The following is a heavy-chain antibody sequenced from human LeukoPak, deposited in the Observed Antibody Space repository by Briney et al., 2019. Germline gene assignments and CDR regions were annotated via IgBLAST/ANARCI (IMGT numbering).Heavy chain of an antibody. J-gene: IGHJ6*03. Sequence: PGGSLRLSCEASGFTFNTYSMNWARQAPGKGLEWVSSIDSSGGYMFYADSVKGRFTISRDNAKNSLYLQMNSLRAEDTALYYCARVGGIPRDMDYYYYYMDVWGKGTTVTVSS. D-gene: IGHD4-23*01. CDR1: GFTFNTYS. V-gene: IGHV3-21*04. CDR2: IDSSGGYM. CDR3: ARVGGIPRDMDYYYYYMDV.